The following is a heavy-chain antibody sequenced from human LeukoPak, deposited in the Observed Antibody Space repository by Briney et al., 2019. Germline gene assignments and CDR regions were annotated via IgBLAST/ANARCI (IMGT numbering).Heavy chain of an antibody. D-gene: IGHD1-26*01. Sequence: PSETLSLTCTVSGGSISSSSYYWGWLRQPPGKGLEWIGSIYYSGSTYYNPSLKSRVTISVDTSKNQFSLKLSSVTAADTAVYYCASGSYYGNHFDYWGQGTLVTVSS. CDR1: GGSISSSSYY. CDR2: IYYSGST. CDR3: ASGSYYGNHFDY. J-gene: IGHJ4*02. V-gene: IGHV4-39*01.